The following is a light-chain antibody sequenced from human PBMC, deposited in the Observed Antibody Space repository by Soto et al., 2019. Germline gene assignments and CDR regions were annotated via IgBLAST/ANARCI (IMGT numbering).Light chain of an antibody. CDR2: GAS. CDR3: QQYGSSPFT. V-gene: IGKV3-20*01. CDR1: QSVSGSC. J-gene: IGKJ3*01. Sequence: EIVLTQSPGTLSLSPGERATLSCRASQSVSGSCLAWYQQKPGQAPRLLTYGASSRATGIPDRFSGSGSGTHFTLTIRTLEPEDFALYYFQQYGSSPFTFGPGTKVDIK.